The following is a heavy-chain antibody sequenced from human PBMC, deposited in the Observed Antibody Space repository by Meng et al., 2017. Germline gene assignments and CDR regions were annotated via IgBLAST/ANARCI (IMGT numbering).Heavy chain of an antibody. CDR3: ARDWPYYDSSGYVHYYYGMDV. CDR1: GYTFTGYY. CDR2: INPNSGGT. D-gene: IGHD3-22*01. Sequence: ASVKVSCKASGYTFTGYYMHWVRQAPGQGLEWMGRINPNSGGTNYAQKFQGRVTMTRDTSISTAYMELSRLRSDDTAVYYCARDWPYYDSSGYVHYYYGMDVWGQGTTVTVSS. J-gene: IGHJ6*02. V-gene: IGHV1-2*06.